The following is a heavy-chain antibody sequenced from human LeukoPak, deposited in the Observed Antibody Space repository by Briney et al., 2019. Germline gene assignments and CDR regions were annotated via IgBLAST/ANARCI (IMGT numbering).Heavy chain of an antibody. V-gene: IGHV3-74*01. J-gene: IGHJ3*02. CDR1: GFTFSNYW. Sequence: GGSLRLSCAASGFTFSNYWMHWVRQTPGKGLVWVSRINSDASVTTYADSVKGRFTISRDNAKNTLYLQMNSLRAEDTAVYYCARDRDAFDIWGQGTMVTVSS. CDR3: ARDRDAFDI. CDR2: INSDASVT.